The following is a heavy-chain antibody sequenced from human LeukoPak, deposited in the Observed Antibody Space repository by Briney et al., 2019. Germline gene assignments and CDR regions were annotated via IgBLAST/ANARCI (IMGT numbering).Heavy chain of an antibody. D-gene: IGHD3-10*01. CDR1: GFTVSSSY. Sequence: GGSLRLSCAASGFTVSSSYMTWVRQAPGKGLEWVSVIYSGGSTYYADSVRGRFTISRDNSKNTLYLQMNSLRAEDTAVYYCARDLPSPWFGYDYWGQGTLVTVSS. CDR2: IYSGGST. V-gene: IGHV3-53*01. CDR3: ARDLPSPWFGYDY. J-gene: IGHJ4*02.